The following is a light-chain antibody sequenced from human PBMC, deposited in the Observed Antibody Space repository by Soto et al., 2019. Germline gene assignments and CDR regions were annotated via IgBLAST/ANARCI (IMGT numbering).Light chain of an antibody. CDR2: GAS. CDR1: QSVSSN. V-gene: IGKV3-15*01. J-gene: IGKJ3*01. Sequence: EIVMTQSPATLSVSPGERATLSCRASQSVSSNLAWYQQKPGQAPRLLMYGASTRATGIAARFSGSGSGTEFTLTISSPQSEDFAVYYCQQYNNWPLTFGPGTKVDIK. CDR3: QQYNNWPLT.